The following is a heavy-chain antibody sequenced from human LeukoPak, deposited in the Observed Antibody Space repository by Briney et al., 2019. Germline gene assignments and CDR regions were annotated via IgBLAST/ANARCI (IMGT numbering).Heavy chain of an antibody. CDR3: AKDLARAEGGDAFDI. Sequence: QAGGSLRLSCAASGFTFNTYAMSWVRQAPGKGLEWVSGITSGANTYYADSVKGRFTISRDNSENTLNLQMNSLRAEDTAVYYCAKDLARAEGGDAFDIWGQGTMVTVSS. CDR2: ITSGANT. CDR1: GFTFNTYA. D-gene: IGHD1-26*01. J-gene: IGHJ3*02. V-gene: IGHV3-23*01.